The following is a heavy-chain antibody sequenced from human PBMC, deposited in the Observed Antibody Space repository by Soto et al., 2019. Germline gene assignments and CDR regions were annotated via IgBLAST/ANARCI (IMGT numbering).Heavy chain of an antibody. J-gene: IGHJ4*02. CDR3: ASDFKRYSSSPGALEY. Sequence: QVQLQESGPGLVQPSQTLSLTCTVSGDSISSGDYYWSWVRQSPGKGLEWIGCIYYSGTTYYNPSLETRLTMSVDTSKNQFSLRLSSVTAADTAVYFCASDFKRYSSSPGALEYWGQGTLVTVSS. CDR1: GDSISSGDYY. D-gene: IGHD6-6*01. CDR2: IYYSGTT. V-gene: IGHV4-30-4*01.